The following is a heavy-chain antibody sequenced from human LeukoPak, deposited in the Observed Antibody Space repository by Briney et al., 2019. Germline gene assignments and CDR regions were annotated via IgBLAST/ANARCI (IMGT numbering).Heavy chain of an antibody. CDR2: ISGSGATT. CDR1: GSTFSSYA. J-gene: IGHJ4*02. CDR3: ARDRRLSVAVAGN. D-gene: IGHD6-19*01. V-gene: IGHV3-23*01. Sequence: PGGSLRLSCAASGSTFSSYAMSWVRQAPGKGLEWVSAISGSGATTYYADSVKGRFTISRDNSKNTLYLQMNSLRAEDTAVYYCARDRRLSVAVAGNWGQGTLVTVSS.